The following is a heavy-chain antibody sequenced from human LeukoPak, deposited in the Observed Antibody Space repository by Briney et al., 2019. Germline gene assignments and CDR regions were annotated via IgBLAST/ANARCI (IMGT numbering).Heavy chain of an antibody. Sequence: PGRSLRLSCAASGFTFSSYAMHGVRQAPGKGLEGVAVISYDGSNKYYADSVKGRFTISRDNSKNTLYLQMNSLRAEDTAVYYCARGLDARDYWGQGTLVTVSS. CDR2: ISYDGSNK. D-gene: IGHD3-9*01. J-gene: IGHJ4*02. V-gene: IGHV3-30-3*01. CDR3: ARGLDARDY. CDR1: GFTFSSYA.